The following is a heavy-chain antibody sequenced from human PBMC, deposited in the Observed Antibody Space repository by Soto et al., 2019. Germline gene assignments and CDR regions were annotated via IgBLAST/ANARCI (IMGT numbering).Heavy chain of an antibody. Sequence: QVQLQESGPGLVKPSQTLSLTCTVSGGSISSGGYYWSWIRQHPGKGLEWIGYIYYSGSTYYNPSLKSRVTIILHTSKDQFPLELSSVTAAGPAVYYCARYPAGITGTTGGQGTLVTVSS. CDR2: IYYSGST. CDR1: GGSISSGGYY. D-gene: IGHD1-20*01. CDR3: ARYPAGITGTT. V-gene: IGHV4-31*03. J-gene: IGHJ1*01.